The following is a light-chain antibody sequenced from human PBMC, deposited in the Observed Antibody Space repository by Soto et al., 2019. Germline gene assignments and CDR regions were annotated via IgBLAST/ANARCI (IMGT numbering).Light chain of an antibody. CDR1: QSVGSSY. Sequence: EIVLTQSPGTLSLSPGERATLSCRASQSVGSSYLAWYQQRPGQAPRLLIYGASSRATGIPDRFSGSGSGTDLTLTISRLEPEDFAVYYCQQYGSSPPLTFGGGTKVEIK. J-gene: IGKJ4*01. CDR3: QQYGSSPPLT. V-gene: IGKV3-20*01. CDR2: GAS.